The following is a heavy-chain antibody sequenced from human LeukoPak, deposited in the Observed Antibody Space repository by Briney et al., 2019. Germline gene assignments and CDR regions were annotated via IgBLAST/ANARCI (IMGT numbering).Heavy chain of an antibody. CDR3: ARARRDYYYDSSGYYLEY. CDR2: ISYDGSNK. V-gene: IGHV3-30-3*01. J-gene: IGHJ4*02. Sequence: GGSLRLSCAASGFTFSNFWMSWVRQAPGKGLEWVAVISYDGSNKYYADSVKGRFTISRDNSKNTLYLQMNSLRAEDTAVYYCARARRDYYYDSSGYYLEYWGQGTLVTVSS. CDR1: GFTFSNFW. D-gene: IGHD3-22*01.